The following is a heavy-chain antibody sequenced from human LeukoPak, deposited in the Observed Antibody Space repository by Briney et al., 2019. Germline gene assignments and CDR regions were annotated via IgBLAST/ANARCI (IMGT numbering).Heavy chain of an antibody. V-gene: IGHV3-30*02. J-gene: IGHJ3*02. CDR2: IRYDGSNK. CDR1: GFTFSSYG. Sequence: PGGSLRLSCAASGFTFSSYGMHWVRQAPGKGLEWVAFIRYDGSNKYYADSVKGRFTISRDNSKNTLYLQMNSLRAEDTAVYYCAKVDDFWSGYYSKAFDIWGQGTMVTVSS. CDR3: AKVDDFWSGYYSKAFDI. D-gene: IGHD3-3*01.